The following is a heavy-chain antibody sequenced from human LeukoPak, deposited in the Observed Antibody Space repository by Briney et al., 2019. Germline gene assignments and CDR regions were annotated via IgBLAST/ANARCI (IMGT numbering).Heavy chain of an antibody. J-gene: IGHJ4*02. CDR2: INAGNGNT. CDR3: ARSLRGSYFSHYYFDY. D-gene: IGHD1-26*01. CDR1: GYTFTSYA. Sequence: ASVKVSCKASGYTFTSYAMHWVRQAPGQRLEWMGWINAGNGNTKYSQEFQGRVTITRDTSASTAYMELSSLRSEDMAVYYCARSLRGSYFSHYYFDYWGQGTLVTVSS. V-gene: IGHV1-3*03.